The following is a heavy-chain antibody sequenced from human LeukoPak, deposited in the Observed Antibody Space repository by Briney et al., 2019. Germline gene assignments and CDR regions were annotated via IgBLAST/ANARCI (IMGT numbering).Heavy chain of an antibody. CDR2: ISYDGSNK. D-gene: IGHD4-23*01. Sequence: PGRSLRLSCAASGFTFSSYAMHWVRQAPGKGLEWVAVISYDGSNKYYADSVKGRFTISRDNSKNTLYLQMNSLRAEDTAVYYCATGGFDYWGQGTLVTVSS. V-gene: IGHV3-30-3*01. CDR3: ATGGFDY. CDR1: GFTFSSYA. J-gene: IGHJ4*02.